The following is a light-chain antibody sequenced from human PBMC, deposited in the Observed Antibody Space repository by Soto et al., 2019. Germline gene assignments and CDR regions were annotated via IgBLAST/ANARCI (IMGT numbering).Light chain of an antibody. V-gene: IGKV3-20*01. Sequence: EIVLTQSTAALSLSPGERATLSCRASQSLSGSRLAWYQQKPGLGPRVLVYGASSRAPGIPDRFSGSGSGTDFTLTISRLEPEDFAVYYCQQYSNLPLTFGGGTKVDIK. J-gene: IGKJ4*01. CDR2: GAS. CDR1: QSLSGSR. CDR3: QQYSNLPLT.